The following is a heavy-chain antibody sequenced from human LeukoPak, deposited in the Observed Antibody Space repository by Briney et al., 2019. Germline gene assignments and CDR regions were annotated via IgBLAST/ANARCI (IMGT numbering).Heavy chain of an antibody. V-gene: IGHV3-23*01. CDR3: AKGTLGSCNDASCYPLDY. D-gene: IGHD2-15*01. J-gene: IGHJ4*02. Sequence: GGSLRLSCAASGFTFSNYAMAWVRQAPGKRLELVSAITGSGVDTYYIDSVKGRFTISRDNSKNTLYLQMNSLRAEDAAVYYCAKGTLGSCNDASCYPLDYWGLGTLVTVSS. CDR2: ITGSGVDT. CDR1: GFTFSNYA.